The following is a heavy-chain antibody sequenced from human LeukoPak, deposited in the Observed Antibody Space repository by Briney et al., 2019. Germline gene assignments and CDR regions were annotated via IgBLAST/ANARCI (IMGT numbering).Heavy chain of an antibody. J-gene: IGHJ4*02. CDR1: GGSISSYY. V-gene: IGHV4-4*07. D-gene: IGHD6-13*01. CDR3: ARDTPPSRYSSGWYHNY. CDR2: IYTSGST. Sequence: SETLSLTFTVSGGSISSYYWSWIRQPAGKGLEWIGRIYTSGSTNYNPSLKSRVTMSVDTSKNQFSLKLSSVTAADTAVYYCARDTPPSRYSSGWYHNYWGQGTLLTVSS.